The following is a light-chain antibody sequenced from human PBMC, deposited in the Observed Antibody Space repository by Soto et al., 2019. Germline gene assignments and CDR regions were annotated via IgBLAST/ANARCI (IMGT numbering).Light chain of an antibody. Sequence: EKVMTQSPATLSVSPGERATLSCRASQSVSSNLAWYQQKPGQAPRLLISGASTRATGIPARFSGSGSGTEFTLTIRSLQSEDFAVYYCQQYNNWPPTFGQGTKVEIK. J-gene: IGKJ1*01. V-gene: IGKV3-15*01. CDR2: GAS. CDR3: QQYNNWPPT. CDR1: QSVSSN.